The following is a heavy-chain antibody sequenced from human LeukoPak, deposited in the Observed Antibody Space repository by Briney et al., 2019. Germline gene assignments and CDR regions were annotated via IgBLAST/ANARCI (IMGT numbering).Heavy chain of an antibody. V-gene: IGHV3-30*18. D-gene: IGHD5-24*01. CDR1: GFTFSSYG. CDR2: ISYDGSNK. CDR3: AKDLGDGYNWGGFDY. Sequence: GGSLRLSCAASGFTFSSYGMHWVRQAPGKGLEWVAVISYDGSNKYYADSVKGRFTISRDNSKSTLYLQMKSLRAEDTAVYYCAKDLGDGYNWGGFDYWGQGTLVTVSS. J-gene: IGHJ4*02.